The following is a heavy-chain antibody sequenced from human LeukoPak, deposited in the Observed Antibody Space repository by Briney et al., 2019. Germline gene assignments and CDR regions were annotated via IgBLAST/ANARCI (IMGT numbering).Heavy chain of an antibody. CDR3: VKGDGTTFYSTPLDY. J-gene: IGHJ4*02. Sequence: GGSLRLSYSDSGFTLSRCAMHWLRQAPGKGLEYVSGISINGGTTYYADSVKDRFTISRDNSENTLYLQMSSLRTEDTAVYYCVKGDGTTFYSTPLDYWGQGTLVTVSS. D-gene: IGHD1-7*01. V-gene: IGHV3-64D*06. CDR2: ISINGGTT. CDR1: GFTLSRCA.